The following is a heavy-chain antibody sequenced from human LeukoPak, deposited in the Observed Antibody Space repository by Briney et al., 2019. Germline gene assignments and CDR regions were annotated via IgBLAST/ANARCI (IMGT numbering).Heavy chain of an antibody. CDR1: GGTFSSYT. J-gene: IGHJ4*02. Sequence: GSSVKVSCKASGGTFSSYTISWVRQAPGQGLEWMGRIIPIFGTANSAQKFQGRVTITTDESTSTAYMELSSLRSEDTAVYYCASAYYYDSSGYSYGYWGQGTLVTVSS. V-gene: IGHV1-69*05. D-gene: IGHD3-22*01. CDR2: IIPIFGTA. CDR3: ASAYYYDSSGYSYGY.